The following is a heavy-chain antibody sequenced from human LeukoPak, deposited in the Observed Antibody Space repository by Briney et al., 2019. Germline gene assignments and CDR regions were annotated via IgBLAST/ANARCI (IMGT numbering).Heavy chain of an antibody. Sequence: SETLSLTCAVSGGSISSGDYPWSWVRQPPGKGLEWIGYIYHTGGTFYNPSLKSRVTMSADRSKNQFSLKLSSVTAADTAVYYCARDHSVTGYWYFDLWGRGTLVTVSS. CDR3: ARDHSVTGYWYFDL. CDR2: IYHTGGT. J-gene: IGHJ2*01. V-gene: IGHV4-30-2*01. D-gene: IGHD2-21*02. CDR1: GGSISSGDYP.